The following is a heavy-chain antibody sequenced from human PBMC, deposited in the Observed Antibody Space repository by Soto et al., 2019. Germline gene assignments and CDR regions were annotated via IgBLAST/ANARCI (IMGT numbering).Heavy chain of an antibody. CDR2: IHYSGNT. D-gene: IGHD3-3*01. CDR3: ARGHYDFWSGYFATIDY. J-gene: IGHJ4*02. V-gene: IGHV4-59*08. Sequence: SETLSLTCTVSGGSISNYYWSWIRQPPGKGLEWIGYIHYSGNTNYNPSLKSRVTISADTSKNQFSLKLSSVTAADTAVYYCARGHYDFWSGYFATIDYWGQGALVTVSS. CDR1: GGSISNYY.